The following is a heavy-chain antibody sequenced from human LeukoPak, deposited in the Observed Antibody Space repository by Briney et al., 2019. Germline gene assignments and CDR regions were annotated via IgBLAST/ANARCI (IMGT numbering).Heavy chain of an antibody. J-gene: IGHJ4*02. CDR3: AKEIWPTVTTPGHTHFDY. D-gene: IGHD4-17*01. Sequence: PGGSLRLSCAASGFTFSSYVMHWVRQAPGKGLEYVSAISSNGGNTYYADSVKGRFTISRDNSKNTLCLQMNSLRAEDTAVYYCAKEIWPTVTTPGHTHFDYWGQGTLVTVSS. V-gene: IGHV3-64*02. CDR1: GFTFSSYV. CDR2: ISSNGGNT.